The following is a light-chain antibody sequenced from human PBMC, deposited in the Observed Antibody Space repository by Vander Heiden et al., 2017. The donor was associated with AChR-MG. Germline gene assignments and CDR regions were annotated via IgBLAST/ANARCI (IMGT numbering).Light chain of an antibody. CDR1: QSVSSN. V-gene: IGKV3-15*01. CDR2: GAS. J-gene: IGKJ4*01. CDR3: QQHKNWPHIT. Sequence: EIVMTQSPATLSVSPGERATLSCRASQSVSSNLAWYQQKPGQAPRLLIYGASTRATGIPARFSGSGYGTEFTLTISSRQSEDFAVYYCQQHKNWPHITFGGGTKVDIK.